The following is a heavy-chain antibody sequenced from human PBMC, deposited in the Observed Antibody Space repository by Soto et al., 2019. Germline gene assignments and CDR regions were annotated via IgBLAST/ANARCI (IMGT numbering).Heavy chain of an antibody. D-gene: IGHD7-27*01. J-gene: IGHJ2*01. Sequence: GGSLRLSCAASGFTFSNAWMSWVRQAPGKGLEWVGRIKSKTDGGTTDYAAPVKGRFTISRDDSKNTLYLQMNSLKTEDTAVYYCTAALTGDRLRYWYFDLWGRGTLVTVSS. V-gene: IGHV3-15*01. CDR3: TAALTGDRLRYWYFDL. CDR2: IKSKTDGGTT. CDR1: GFTFSNAW.